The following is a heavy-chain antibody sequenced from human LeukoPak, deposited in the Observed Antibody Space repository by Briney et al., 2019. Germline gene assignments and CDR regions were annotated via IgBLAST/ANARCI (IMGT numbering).Heavy chain of an antibody. CDR1: GFTLSSNG. V-gene: IGHV3-30*18. J-gene: IGHJ4*02. CDR2: ISYDESSK. Sequence: GGSLRLSCAASGFTLSSNGIHWVRQAPGRGLEWVAVISYDESSKYYADSVKGRFTISRDNSKNTLYLQMSSLRAEDTAVYYCAKRDRPCSGDCSAPYYFDYWGQGTLVTVSS. D-gene: IGHD2-21*02. CDR3: AKRDRPCSGDCSAPYYFDY.